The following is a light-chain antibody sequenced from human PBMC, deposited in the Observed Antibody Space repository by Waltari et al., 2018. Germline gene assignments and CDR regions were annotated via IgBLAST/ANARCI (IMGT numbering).Light chain of an antibody. V-gene: IGLV4-69*01. J-gene: IGLJ3*02. CDR1: SGHSSNI. CDR2: VNSDGSH. CDR3: QTGGHGTWV. Sequence: QLVLTQSPSASASLGASVKLTCTLDSGHSSNIIAWLQQQPEKGPRYLLTVNSDGSHSKGAEIPDRFSGSSSGPERYLIISSVQSEDEADYYCQTGGHGTWVFGGGTKLTVL.